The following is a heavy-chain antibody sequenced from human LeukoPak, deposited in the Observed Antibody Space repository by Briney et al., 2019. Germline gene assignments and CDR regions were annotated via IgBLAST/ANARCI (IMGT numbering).Heavy chain of an antibody. J-gene: IGHJ5*02. CDR1: SYSISSGYF. D-gene: IGHD2-21*01. Sequence: PSETLSLTCTVSSYSISSGYFWGWIRQPPGKGLEWIGSIYHSESGYYNPSLRSRVTISVDTSNNQFSLKLTSVTAADTAVYYCTRVGGGVTFSWFDPWGQGILVTVSS. CDR2: IYHSESG. CDR3: TRVGGGVTFSWFDP. V-gene: IGHV4-38-2*02.